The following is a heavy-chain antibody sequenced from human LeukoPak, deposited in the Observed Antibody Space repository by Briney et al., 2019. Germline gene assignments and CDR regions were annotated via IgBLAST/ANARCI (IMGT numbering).Heavy chain of an antibody. Sequence: PSETLSLTCTVSGGSISGDYWSWLRQPPGKGLEWIGYIYYSGITHYYPSLKSRVTISLDMSKNQFSLKLSSVTAADTAVYYCARDRGSSPDYFDFWGQGTLVTVSS. J-gene: IGHJ4*02. V-gene: IGHV4-59*01. D-gene: IGHD6-6*01. CDR1: GGSISGDY. CDR3: ARDRGSSPDYFDF. CDR2: IYYSGIT.